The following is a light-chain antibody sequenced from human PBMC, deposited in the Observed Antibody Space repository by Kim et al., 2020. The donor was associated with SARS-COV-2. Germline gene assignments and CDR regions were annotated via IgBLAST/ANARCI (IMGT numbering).Light chain of an antibody. CDR2: GAS. CDR3: QQYNNWHTWT. V-gene: IGKV3-15*01. Sequence: DIVMTQSPATLSVSPGERATLSCRASQSISSNLAWYQQKLGQAPRLLIYGASTRATGIPVRFSGSGSGTEFTLTISSLQSEDFAVYYCQQYNNWHTWTFGQGTKVDIK. CDR1: QSISSN. J-gene: IGKJ1*01.